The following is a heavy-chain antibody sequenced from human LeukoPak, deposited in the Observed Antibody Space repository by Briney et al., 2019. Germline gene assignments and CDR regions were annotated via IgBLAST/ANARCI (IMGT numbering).Heavy chain of an antibody. CDR3: ARSYCDGDCFYGMDV. CDR2: ISYDGSNK. CDR1: GFTFSSYA. D-gene: IGHD2-21*01. V-gene: IGHV3-30-3*01. Sequence: GGSLRLSCAASGFTFSSYAMHWVRQAPGKGLECVAGISYDGSNKYYADSVKGRFTISRDKSKNTLYLQMNSLRAEDTAVYYCARSYCDGDCFYGMDVWGQGTTVTVSS. J-gene: IGHJ6*02.